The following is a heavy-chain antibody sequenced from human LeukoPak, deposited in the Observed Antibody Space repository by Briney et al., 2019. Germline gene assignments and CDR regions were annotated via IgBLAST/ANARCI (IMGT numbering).Heavy chain of an antibody. CDR3: SREYNWNDEGDAFDI. J-gene: IGHJ3*02. CDR1: GGSFSDYY. D-gene: IGHD1-20*01. Sequence: SETLSLTCAVYGGSFSDYYWSWIRQPPGKGLEWIGEINHSGSTNYNPSLKSRVTISVDTSKNQFSLKLSSVTAADTAVYYCSREYNWNDEGDAFDIWGQGTMVTVSS. V-gene: IGHV4-34*01. CDR2: INHSGST.